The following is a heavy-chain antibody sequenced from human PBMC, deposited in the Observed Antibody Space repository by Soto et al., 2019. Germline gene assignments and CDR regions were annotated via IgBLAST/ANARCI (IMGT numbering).Heavy chain of an antibody. CDR1: GFTFSSYA. Sequence: GGSLRLSCEASGFTFSSYAMTWVRQAPGKGLEWVSVISGSGGSTYYADSVKGRFTISRDNSKNTLYLQVNSLRTEDTALYYCAKSLMTRSRGWHSLFYFNYWGQGTLVTVSS. CDR3: AKSLMTRSRGWHSLFYFNY. V-gene: IGHV3-23*01. J-gene: IGHJ4*02. CDR2: ISGSGGST. D-gene: IGHD6-19*01.